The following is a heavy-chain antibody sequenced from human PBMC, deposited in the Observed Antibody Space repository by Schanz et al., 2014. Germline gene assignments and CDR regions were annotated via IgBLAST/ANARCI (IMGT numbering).Heavy chain of an antibody. J-gene: IGHJ4*02. CDR2: INGYNGHT. CDR1: GYTFSSYG. D-gene: IGHD5-12*01. Sequence: QVQLVQSGAEVKKPGASVKVSCKASGYTFSSYGITWVRQAPGQGLEWMGWINGYNGHTLYAQKFQGRVTMTTDTSTSTSYIDLTGLRLHDTAVYYCARDFSAYVGNYFDYWGQGTLVTVSA. CDR3: ARDFSAYVGNYFDY. V-gene: IGHV1-18*01.